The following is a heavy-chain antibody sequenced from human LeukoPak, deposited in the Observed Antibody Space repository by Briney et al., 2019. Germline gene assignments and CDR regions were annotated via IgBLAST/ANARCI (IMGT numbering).Heavy chain of an antibody. D-gene: IGHD6-25*01. CDR3: ARFAAGGSYYYYMDV. J-gene: IGHJ6*03. CDR2: IGTSSTTI. V-gene: IGHV3-48*01. CDR1: GFAFSSYT. Sequence: GGSLRLSCAASGFAFSSYTMNWVRQPPGKGLEWVSNIGTSSTTIYYADSVKGRFTISRDNAKNSLYLQMNSLRADDTAVYYCARFAAGGSYYYYMDVWGKGTTVTVSS.